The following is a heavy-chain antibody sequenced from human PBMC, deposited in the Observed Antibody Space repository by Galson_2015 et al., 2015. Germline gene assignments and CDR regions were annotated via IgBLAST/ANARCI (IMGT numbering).Heavy chain of an antibody. J-gene: IGHJ3*02. CDR1: GYTFTGYH. CDR2: LNPNSGST. CDR3: ARDLTGRETFDI. D-gene: IGHD7-27*01. Sequence: SVKVSCKASGYTFTGYHIHWVRQAPGQGLEWVAWLNPNSGSTIYAQNFQGWVTVTRDKPINTAYMELSRLTSDDTAMYYCARDLTGRETFDIWGQGTMVTVSS. V-gene: IGHV1-2*04.